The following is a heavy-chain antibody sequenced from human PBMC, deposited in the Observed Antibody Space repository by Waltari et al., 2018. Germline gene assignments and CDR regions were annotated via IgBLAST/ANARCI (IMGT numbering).Heavy chain of an antibody. Sequence: QLQLQESGPGLVKPSETLSLTCTVSGGSISSSSYYWGWIRQPPGKGLEWIGSISYSGITYYNPSLKSRVTISVDTSKNQFSLKLSSVTAADTAVYYCARLSIAARPDFDYWGQGTLVTVSS. J-gene: IGHJ4*02. CDR3: ARLSIAARPDFDY. V-gene: IGHV4-39*01. CDR1: GGSISSSSYY. CDR2: ISYSGIT. D-gene: IGHD6-6*01.